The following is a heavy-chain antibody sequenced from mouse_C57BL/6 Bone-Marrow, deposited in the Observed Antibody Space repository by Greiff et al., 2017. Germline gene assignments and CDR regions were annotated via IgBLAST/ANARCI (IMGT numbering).Heavy chain of an antibody. V-gene: IGHV5-16*01. Sequence: EVKLVESEGGLVQPGSSMKLSCTASGFTFSDYYMAWVRQVPEKGLEWVGNIHYDDSSTYYLDSLKSRFIISRDNATNILYLQMSSLKSEDTATYYCARDQDYYGSSYWYFDVWGTGTTVTVSS. CDR3: ARDQDYYGSSYWYFDV. J-gene: IGHJ1*03. CDR2: IHYDDSST. D-gene: IGHD1-1*01. CDR1: GFTFSDYY.